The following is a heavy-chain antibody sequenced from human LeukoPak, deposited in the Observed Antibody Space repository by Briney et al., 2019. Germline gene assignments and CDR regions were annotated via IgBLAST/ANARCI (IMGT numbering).Heavy chain of an antibody. CDR2: ITGSGDST. D-gene: IGHD4-17*01. CDR3: GKDPGATVTTDY. CDR1: GFTFSSYA. Sequence: GGSLRLSCAASGFTFSSYAMSWVRQAPGKGLEWVSAITGSGDSTYYADSVKGRSTISRDNSKNTLYLQMNSLRAEDTAVYYCGKDPGATVTTDYWGQGTLVTVSS. J-gene: IGHJ4*02. V-gene: IGHV3-23*01.